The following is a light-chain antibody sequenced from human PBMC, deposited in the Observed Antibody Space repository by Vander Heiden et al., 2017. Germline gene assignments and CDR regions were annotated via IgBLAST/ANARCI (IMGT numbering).Light chain of an antibody. CDR1: SPHIGSNY. V-gene: IGLV1-47*01. CDR3: AASDDSLSVV. Sequence: QSVLTQPPSASGTPGQRVTISCSGGSPHIGSNYVYWYQQLQGTAPKLLIYGNSQRPSRVPDRFSGSKSGTTTSLTSSGLRSEDEADYYYAASDDSLSVVFGGGTKLTVL. CDR2: GNS. J-gene: IGLJ2*01.